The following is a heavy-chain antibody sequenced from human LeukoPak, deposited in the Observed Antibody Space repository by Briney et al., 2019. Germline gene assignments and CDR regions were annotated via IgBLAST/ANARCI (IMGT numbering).Heavy chain of an antibody. J-gene: IGHJ6*03. CDR1: GYSFTSYW. V-gene: IGHV5-51*01. D-gene: IGHD6-13*01. CDR2: IYPGDSDT. Sequence: GESLKISCKGSGYSFTSYWIGWVRQMPGKGLEWMGIIYPGDSDTRYSPSFQGQVTISADKSISTAYLQWSSLKASDTAMYYCARHRGIAAAGQGGPYYYYYMDVWGKGTTVTVSS. CDR3: ARHRGIAAAGQGGPYYYYYMDV.